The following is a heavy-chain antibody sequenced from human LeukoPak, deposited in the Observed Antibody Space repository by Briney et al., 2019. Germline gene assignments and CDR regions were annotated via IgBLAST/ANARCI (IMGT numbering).Heavy chain of an antibody. Sequence: GGSLRLSCAASGFTFSSYSMNWVRQAPGKGLEWVSYITTSSSIIYYADSVKGRFTISRDNAKNSLYLQMNSLRAEDTAVYYCARAMGRIPYYYDTLDFWGQGTLVTVSS. V-gene: IGHV3-48*01. CDR1: GFTFSSYS. J-gene: IGHJ4*02. D-gene: IGHD3-22*01. CDR2: ITTSSSII. CDR3: ARAMGRIPYYYDTLDF.